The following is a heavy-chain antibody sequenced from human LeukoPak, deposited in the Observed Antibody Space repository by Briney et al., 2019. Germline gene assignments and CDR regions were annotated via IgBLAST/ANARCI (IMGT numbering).Heavy chain of an antibody. D-gene: IGHD5-12*01. CDR1: GYTLTELS. CDR2: FDPEDGET. CDR3: ATRGYSGYDAAWDYFDY. V-gene: IGHV1-24*01. J-gene: IGHJ4*02. Sequence: GASVKVSCKVSGYTLTELSMHWVRQAHGKGLEWMGGFDPEDGETIYAQKFQGRVTITEDTSTDTAYMELSSLRSEDTAVYYCATRGYSGYDAAWDYFDYWGQGTLVTVSS.